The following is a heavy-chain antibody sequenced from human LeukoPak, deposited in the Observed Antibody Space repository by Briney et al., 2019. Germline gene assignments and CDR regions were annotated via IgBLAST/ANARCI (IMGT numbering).Heavy chain of an antibody. CDR1: GFTFSSCA. V-gene: IGHV3-30*02. CDR3: AKERGPSYSSSWDFDY. Sequence: PGGSLRLSCVASGFTFSSCALHWVRQAPGKGLEWVAFTRYDESKKYYADSVKGRFTISRDNSKNTLYLQMNSLSSEDTAVYYCAKERGPSYSSSWDFDYWGQGTLVTVSS. D-gene: IGHD6-13*01. J-gene: IGHJ4*02. CDR2: TRYDESKK.